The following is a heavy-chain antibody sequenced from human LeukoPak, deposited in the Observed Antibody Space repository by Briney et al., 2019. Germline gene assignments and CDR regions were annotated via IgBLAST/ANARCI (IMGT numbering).Heavy chain of an antibody. CDR3: ARRRYMDV. J-gene: IGHJ6*03. V-gene: IGHV4-34*01. CDR1: GGSFSGYY. Sequence: SETLSLTCAVYGGSFSGYYWSWIRQPPGKGLEWIGEINHSGSTNYNPSLKSRVTVSVDTSKNQFSLKLSSVTAADTAVYYCARRRYMDVWGKGTTVTISS. CDR2: INHSGST.